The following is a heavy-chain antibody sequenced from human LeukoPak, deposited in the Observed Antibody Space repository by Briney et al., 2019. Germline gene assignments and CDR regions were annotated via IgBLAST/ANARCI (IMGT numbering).Heavy chain of an antibody. CDR3: AKPRDTMVRGVIFD. Sequence: GGSLRLSCAASGFTFSSYGMHWVRQAPGKGLEWVAFIRYDGSNKYYADSVKGRFTISRDNSKNTLYLQMNSLRAEDTAVYYCAKPRDTMVRGVIFDWGQGTLVTVSS. CDR2: IRYDGSNK. V-gene: IGHV3-30*02. J-gene: IGHJ4*02. CDR1: GFTFSSYG. D-gene: IGHD3-10*01.